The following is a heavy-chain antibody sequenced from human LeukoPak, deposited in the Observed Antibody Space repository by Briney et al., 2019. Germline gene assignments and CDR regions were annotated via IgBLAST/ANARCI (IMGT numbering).Heavy chain of an antibody. V-gene: IGHV4-59*01. CDR1: GGSISSYY. CDR3: AREGIAVAGTATYYYMDV. J-gene: IGHJ6*03. CDR2: IYYSGST. Sequence: SETLSLTCTVSGGSISSYYWSWIRQPPGKGLEWIGYIYYSGSTNYNPSLKSRVTISVDTSKNQFSLKLSSVTATDTAVYYCAREGIAVAGTATYYYMDVWGKGTTVTISS. D-gene: IGHD6-19*01.